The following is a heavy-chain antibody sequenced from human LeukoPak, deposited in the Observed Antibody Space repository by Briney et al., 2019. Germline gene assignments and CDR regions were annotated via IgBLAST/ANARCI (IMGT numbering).Heavy chain of an antibody. Sequence: GESLKISCKGSGYSFTSYWIGWVRQMPGKGLEWMGIIYPGDSDTRYSPSFQGQVTISADKSISTAYLQWSSLKASDTAMYYCASPYYDSSGYYSFDYWGQGTLVTVSS. D-gene: IGHD3-22*01. CDR1: GYSFTSYW. CDR3: ASPYYDSSGYYSFDY. J-gene: IGHJ4*02. V-gene: IGHV5-51*01. CDR2: IYPGDSDT.